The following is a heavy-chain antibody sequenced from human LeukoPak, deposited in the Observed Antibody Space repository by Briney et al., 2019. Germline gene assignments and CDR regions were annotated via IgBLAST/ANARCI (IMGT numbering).Heavy chain of an antibody. CDR2: IYTTGTT. CDR1: GGSINNYY. V-gene: IGHV4-4*07. J-gene: IGHJ4*02. CDR3: ERGLPGARIPYHFDS. Sequence: SETLSLTCTVSGGSINNYYWSWIRQPAGKGLEWIGRIYTTGTTNYNPSLKSRVTMSVDTSNNQFSLKLSSVTAADTAVYFCERGLPGARIPYHFDSWGQGTLVAVSS. D-gene: IGHD1-1*01.